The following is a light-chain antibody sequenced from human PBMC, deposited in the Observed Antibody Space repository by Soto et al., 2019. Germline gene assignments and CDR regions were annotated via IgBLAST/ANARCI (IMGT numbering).Light chain of an antibody. CDR1: QSVSSPY. CDR3: QQYGSSPFT. J-gene: IGKJ3*01. V-gene: IGKV3-20*01. CDR2: GAS. Sequence: EVVLTQSPVTLSLSPGERATLSCRASQSVSSPYLAWYQQKPGQHPRLLIYGASSRATDIPDRFIGSGSGTEFTLTIARLAPEDFAMYYCQQYGSSPFTFGPGTKVDI.